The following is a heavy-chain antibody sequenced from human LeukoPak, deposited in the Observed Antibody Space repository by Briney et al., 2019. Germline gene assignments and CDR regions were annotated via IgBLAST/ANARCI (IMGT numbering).Heavy chain of an antibody. D-gene: IGHD2-2*01. Sequence: ASVKVSCKASGYTFTGYYMHWVRQAPGQGLEWMGRINPNSGGTNYAQKFQGRVTMTRDTSISTAYMELSRLRSDDTAVYYCARFAVPAAIPFYYYYYMDVWGKGTTVTVSS. CDR1: GYTFTGYY. CDR2: INPNSGGT. V-gene: IGHV1-2*06. CDR3: ARFAVPAAIPFYYYYYMDV. J-gene: IGHJ6*03.